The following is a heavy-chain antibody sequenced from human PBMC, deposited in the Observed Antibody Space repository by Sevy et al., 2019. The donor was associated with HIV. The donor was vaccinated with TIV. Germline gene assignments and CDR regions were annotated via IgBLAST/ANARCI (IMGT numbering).Heavy chain of an antibody. D-gene: IGHD5-12*01. CDR3: TGAPPVRSGDDSLNWFDP. J-gene: IGHJ5*02. Sequence: SETLSLTCTVSSGSISSYYWSWIRQPPGKGLEYIGYIHSSGTTNYNPSLKSRVTISVDTSQNQFSLNLSSVTAADTAVYYCTGAPPVRSGDDSLNWFDPWGQGTLVTVSS. CDR2: IHSSGTT. V-gene: IGHV4-59*01. CDR1: SGSISSYY.